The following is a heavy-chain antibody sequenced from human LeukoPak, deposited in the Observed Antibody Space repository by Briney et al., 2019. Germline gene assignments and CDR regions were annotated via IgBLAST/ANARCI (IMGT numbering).Heavy chain of an antibody. Sequence: GGSLRLSCTAAGFTFGDYAMSWVRQAPGKGPEWVGFIRRKANGGTTEYAASVKGRFTISRDDSKSIAYLQMNSMKTEDTAVYYCTSGLYYDSWSDLFDYWGQGTLVTVSS. CDR3: TSGLYYDSWSDLFDY. J-gene: IGHJ4*02. V-gene: IGHV3-49*04. D-gene: IGHD3-3*01. CDR1: GFTFGDYA. CDR2: IRRKANGGTT.